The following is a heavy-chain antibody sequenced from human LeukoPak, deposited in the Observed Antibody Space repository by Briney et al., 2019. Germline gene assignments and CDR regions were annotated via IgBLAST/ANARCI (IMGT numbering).Heavy chain of an antibody. CDR1: GFTFSSYE. CDR3: ARGASGWLYYFDY. D-gene: IGHD6-19*01. V-gene: IGHV3-48*03. J-gene: IGHJ4*02. CDR2: ISSSGSTI. Sequence: PGGSLRLSCAASGFTFSSYEMNWVRQAPGKGLEWVSYISSSGSTIYYADSVKGRFTISRDNAKNSLYLQMNSLRAEDTAVYYSARGASGWLYYFDYWGQGTLVTVSS.